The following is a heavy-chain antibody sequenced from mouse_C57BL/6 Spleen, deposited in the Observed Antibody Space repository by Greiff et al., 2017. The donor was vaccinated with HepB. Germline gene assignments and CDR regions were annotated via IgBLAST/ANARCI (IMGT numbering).Heavy chain of an antibody. V-gene: IGHV5-9*01. CDR2: ISGGGGNT. J-gene: IGHJ1*03. CDR1: GFTFSSYT. CDR3: ARPRVKDWYFDV. Sequence: DVKLVESGGGLVKPGGSLKLSCAASGFTFSSYTMSWVRQTPEKRLEWVATISGGGGNTYYPDSVKGRFTISRDNAKNTLYLQMSSLRSEDTALYYCARPRVKDWYFDVWGTGTTVTVSS. D-gene: IGHD2-12*01.